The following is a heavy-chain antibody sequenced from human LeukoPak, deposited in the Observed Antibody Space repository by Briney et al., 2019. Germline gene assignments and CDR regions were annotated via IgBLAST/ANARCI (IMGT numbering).Heavy chain of an antibody. CDR1: GGSISSSSYY. CDR2: IYYSGST. V-gene: IGHV4-39*01. J-gene: IGHJ4*02. CDR3: ASEADYGSGSTNDY. D-gene: IGHD3-10*01. Sequence: SETLSLTCTVSGGSISSSSYYWGWIRQPPGKGLEWIGSIYYSGSTYYNPSLKSRVTISVDTSKNQFSLKLSSVTAAHTVVYYCASEADYGSGSTNDYWGQGTLVTVSS.